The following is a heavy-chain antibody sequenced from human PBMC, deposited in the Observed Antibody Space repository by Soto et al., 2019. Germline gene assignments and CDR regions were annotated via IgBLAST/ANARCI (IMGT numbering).Heavy chain of an antibody. D-gene: IGHD6-13*01. V-gene: IGHV1-2*04. CDR2: INPNSGGT. Sequence: ASVKVSCKASGGTFSRYAISWVRQAPGQGLEWMGWINPNSGGTNYAQKFQGWATMTRDTSISTAYMELSSLRSDDTAVYYCARDLAAAAYWGQGTLVTVSS. CDR1: GGTFSRYA. CDR3: ARDLAAAAY. J-gene: IGHJ4*02.